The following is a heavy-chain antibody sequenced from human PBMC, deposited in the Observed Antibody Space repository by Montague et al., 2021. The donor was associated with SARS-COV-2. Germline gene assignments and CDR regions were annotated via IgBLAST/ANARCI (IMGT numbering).Heavy chain of an antibody. J-gene: IGHJ6*02. CDR3: ARLSNYYGSGSYYPHNYYSYGMDV. V-gene: IGHV4-39*01. Sequence: SETLSLTCTVSGGSISSSSYYWGWIRQPPGKGLEWIGSIYYSGSTYYNESLKSRVTISVDTSKNQFSLKLSSVTAADTAVYYCARLSNYYGSGSYYPHNYYSYGMDVWGQGTTVTVSS. CDR1: GGSISSSSYY. CDR2: IYYSGST. D-gene: IGHD3-10*01.